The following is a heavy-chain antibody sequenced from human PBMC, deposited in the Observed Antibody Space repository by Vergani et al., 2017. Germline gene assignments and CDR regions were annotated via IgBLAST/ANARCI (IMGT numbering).Heavy chain of an antibody. D-gene: IGHD2-2*01. V-gene: IGHV4-59*12. CDR1: GGSISSYY. Sequence: QVQLQESGPGLVKPSETLSLTCTVSGGSISSYYWSWIRQPPGKGLEWIGYIYYSGSTNYNPSLKSRVTISVDTSKNQFSLKLSSVTAADTAVYYCARGLGYCSSTSCPFDYWGQGTLVTVSS. CDR3: ARGLGYCSSTSCPFDY. CDR2: IYYSGST. J-gene: IGHJ4*02.